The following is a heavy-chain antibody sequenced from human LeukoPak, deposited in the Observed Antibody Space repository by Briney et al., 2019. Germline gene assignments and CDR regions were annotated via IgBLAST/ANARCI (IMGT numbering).Heavy chain of an antibody. D-gene: IGHD3-10*01. CDR1: GGSISSYY. CDR3: ARTRSGSYWD. CDR2: IYYSGST. V-gene: IGHV4-59*01. Sequence: SETLSLTCTVSGGSISSYYWSWIRQPPGKGLEWIGYIYYSGSTNYNPSLKSRVTISVDRSKNQFSLKLSSVTAADTAVYYCARTRSGSYWDWGQGTLVTVSS. J-gene: IGHJ4*02.